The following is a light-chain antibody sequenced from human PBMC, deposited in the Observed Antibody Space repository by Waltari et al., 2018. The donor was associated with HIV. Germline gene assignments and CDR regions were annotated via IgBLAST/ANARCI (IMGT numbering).Light chain of an antibody. CDR1: NIGSKR. J-gene: IGLJ1*01. CDR3: HVWDRSSDHHV. CDR2: NAS. Sequence: SYVLTQPPSVSVAPGQTARITCGGNNIGSKRVPWYQQKAGQAPGLVVYNASDRPSGIPGRFSGSNSGNTATLTISRVEAGDEADYYCHVWDRSSDHHVFGTGTKVTVL. V-gene: IGLV3-21*02.